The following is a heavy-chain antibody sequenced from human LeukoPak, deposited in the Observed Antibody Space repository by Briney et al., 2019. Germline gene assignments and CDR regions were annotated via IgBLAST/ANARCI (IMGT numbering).Heavy chain of an antibody. Sequence: GGSLRLSCAASGFTFSSYSMNWVRQAPGKGLEWVSYISSSSSTIYYADSVKGRFAISRDNAKNSLYLQMNSLRAEDTAVYYCALGELSSPFDYWGQGTLVTVSS. V-gene: IGHV3-48*04. CDR3: ALGELSSPFDY. J-gene: IGHJ4*02. CDR1: GFTFSSYS. CDR2: ISSSSSTI. D-gene: IGHD3-16*02.